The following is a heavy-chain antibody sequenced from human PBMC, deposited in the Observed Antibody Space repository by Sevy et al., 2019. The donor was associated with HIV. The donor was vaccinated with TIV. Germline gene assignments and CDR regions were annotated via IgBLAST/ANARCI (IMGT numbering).Heavy chain of an antibody. CDR1: GLTFNNAW. Sequence: GGSLRLSCAVSGLTFNNAWMNWVRQAPGTGLQWVGLIKSKIDGETTDYAAPVKGRFTISRDDSKNTLFLQMNSLKIEDTAVYYCVTAPGYYASAPFDYWGPGTLVTVSS. J-gene: IGHJ4*02. D-gene: IGHD3-9*01. CDR2: IKSKIDGETT. V-gene: IGHV3-15*01. CDR3: VTAPGYYASAPFDY.